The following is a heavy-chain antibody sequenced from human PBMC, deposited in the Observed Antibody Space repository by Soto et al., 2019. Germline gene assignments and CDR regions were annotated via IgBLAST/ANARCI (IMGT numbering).Heavy chain of an antibody. D-gene: IGHD3-10*01. Sequence: GASVKVSCKASGYTFTSYAMHWVRQAPGQRLEWMGWINAGNGNTKYSQKFQGRVTITRDTSASTAYMELSSLRSEDTAVYYCARDLGGSGRNWLDPWGQGTLVTVSS. CDR1: GYTFTSYA. J-gene: IGHJ5*02. CDR2: INAGNGNT. V-gene: IGHV1-3*01. CDR3: ARDLGGSGRNWLDP.